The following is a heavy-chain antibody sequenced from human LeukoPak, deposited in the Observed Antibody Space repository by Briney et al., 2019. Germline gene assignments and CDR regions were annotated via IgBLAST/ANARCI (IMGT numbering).Heavy chain of an antibody. D-gene: IGHD1-1*01. CDR2: ISSSSSTI. Sequence: GGSLRLSCAASGFTFSSYEMNWVRQAPGKGLEWVSYISSSSSTIYYADSVKGRFTISRDNAKNSLYLQMNSLRAEDTAVYYCASEDPNFGWGQGTLVTVSS. J-gene: IGHJ4*02. CDR1: GFTFSSYE. V-gene: IGHV3-48*01. CDR3: ASEDPNFG.